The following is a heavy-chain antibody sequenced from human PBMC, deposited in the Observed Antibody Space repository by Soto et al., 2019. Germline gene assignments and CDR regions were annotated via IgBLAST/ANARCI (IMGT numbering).Heavy chain of an antibody. CDR1: GLNFSNYA. CDR2: ITGRGSST. D-gene: IGHD3-22*01. Sequence: GGSLRLSCAASGLNFSNYAMSWVRQAPGKGLEWVSSITGRGSSTYYADSVKGRFTISRDNPKNTLYLQMSSLRAEDTAVYYCAIISGFYYAVADSWGQGTLVTVSS. V-gene: IGHV3-23*01. J-gene: IGHJ4*02. CDR3: AIISGFYYAVADS.